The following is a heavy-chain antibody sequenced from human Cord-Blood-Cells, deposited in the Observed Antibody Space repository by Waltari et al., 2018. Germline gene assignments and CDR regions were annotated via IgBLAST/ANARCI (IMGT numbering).Heavy chain of an antibody. CDR3: ARDANLGITMVQGVDY. D-gene: IGHD3-10*01. CDR2: ISAYKGNT. V-gene: IGHV1-18*01. J-gene: IGHJ4*02. Sequence: QVQLVQSGAEVKKPGASVKVSCKASGYTFTSYGISWVRQAPGQGLEWMGWISAYKGNTNYAQKLQGRVTMTTDTSTSTAYMERRSLRSDDTAVYYWARDANLGITMVQGVDYWGQGTLVTVSS. CDR1: GYTFTSYG.